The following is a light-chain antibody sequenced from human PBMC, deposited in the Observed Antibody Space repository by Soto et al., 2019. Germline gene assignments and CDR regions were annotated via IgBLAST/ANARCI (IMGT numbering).Light chain of an antibody. Sequence: QSVLTQPPSVSGAPGQRVTFSCTGSSSNIGSLYDVHWYQNLPGTAPKLLIYDNNNRPSGVPDRFSGSKSGTSASLAITGVQAEDGADYYCQSYDSSLSGSVFGGGTKVTVL. CDR3: QSYDSSLSGSV. V-gene: IGLV1-40*01. CDR1: SSNIGSLYD. J-gene: IGLJ2*01. CDR2: DNN.